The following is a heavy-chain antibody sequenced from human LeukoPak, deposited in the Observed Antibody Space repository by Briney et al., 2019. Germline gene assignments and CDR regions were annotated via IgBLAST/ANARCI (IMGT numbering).Heavy chain of an antibody. CDR3: AKSPTTMVRRYWYFDL. V-gene: IGHV1-69*06. CDR1: GYTLTGYY. Sequence: GASVKVSCKASGYTLTGYYMHWVRQAPGQGLKWMGGIIPMFGTANFAQKFQGRVTITADKSTSTSYMELSSLTSEDTAVYYCAKSPTTMVRRYWYFDLWGRGTLVTVSS. CDR2: IIPMFGTA. D-gene: IGHD3-10*01. J-gene: IGHJ2*01.